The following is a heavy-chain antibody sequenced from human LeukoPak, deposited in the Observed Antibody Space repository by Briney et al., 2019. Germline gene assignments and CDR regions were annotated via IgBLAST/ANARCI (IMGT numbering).Heavy chain of an antibody. CDR2: ISNGSGTI. D-gene: IGHD3-22*01. CDR3: ARGRNYYDTRAYYTFDY. CDR1: GFTFNSYT. V-gene: IGHV3-48*04. Sequence: GGSLRLSCAASGFTFNSYTMSWVRQAPGKGLEWVSCISNGSGTIDYADSVKGRFTISRDNAKNSLFLQMNSLRAEDTAVYYCARGRNYYDTRAYYTFDYWGQGTLVTVSS. J-gene: IGHJ4*02.